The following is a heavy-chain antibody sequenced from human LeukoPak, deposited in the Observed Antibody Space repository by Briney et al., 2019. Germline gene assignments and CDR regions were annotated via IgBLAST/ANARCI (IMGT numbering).Heavy chain of an antibody. D-gene: IGHD4-17*01. CDR3: ARASKMTTVTTFDY. J-gene: IGHJ4*02. V-gene: IGHV1-2*06. CDR2: INPNSGGT. Sequence: ASVKVSCKASGYTFTGYYMHWVRQAPGQGLEWMGRINPNSGGTNYAQKFQGRVTMTRDTSISTAYMELSRLRPDDTAVYYCARASKMTTVTTFDYWGQGTLVTVSS. CDR1: GYTFTGYY.